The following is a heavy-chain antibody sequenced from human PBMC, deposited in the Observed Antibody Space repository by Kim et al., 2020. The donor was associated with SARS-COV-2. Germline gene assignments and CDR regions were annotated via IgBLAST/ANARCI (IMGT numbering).Heavy chain of an antibody. V-gene: IGHV3-21*01. D-gene: IGHD6-13*01. J-gene: IGHJ4*02. CDR2: ISSSSSYI. Sequence: GGSLRLSCAASGFTFSSYSMNWVGRAPGKGLEWFSSISSSSSYIYYADSVKGRFTISRDNAKNSLYLQMNSLRAEDTAVYYCARDLSYSSSWYSGYWGQGTLVTVSS. CDR1: GFTFSSYS. CDR3: ARDLSYSSSWYSGY.